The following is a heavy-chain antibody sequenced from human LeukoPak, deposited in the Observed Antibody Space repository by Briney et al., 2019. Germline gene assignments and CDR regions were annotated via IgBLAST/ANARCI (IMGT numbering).Heavy chain of an antibody. CDR2: IYTSGST. J-gene: IGHJ4*02. CDR1: GGSISSYY. D-gene: IGHD3-22*01. Sequence: SETLSLTCTASGGSISSYYWSWIRQPAGKGLEWIGRIYTSGSTNYNPSLKSRVTMLVDTSKNQLSLKLSSVTAADTAVYYCARDYDSSGLGGFDYWGQGTLVTVSS. CDR3: ARDYDSSGLGGFDY. V-gene: IGHV4-4*07.